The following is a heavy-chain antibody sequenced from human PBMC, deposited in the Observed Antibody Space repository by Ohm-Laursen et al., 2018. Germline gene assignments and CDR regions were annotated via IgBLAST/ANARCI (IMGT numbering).Heavy chain of an antibody. Sequence: SLRLSCAASGFTFSDHYMDWVRQAPGKGLEWVGRTRNKANSYTTEYAASVKGRFTISRDDSKNSLYLQMNSLKTEDTAVYYCAKRYQMLYILDAFDIWGQGTMVTVSS. J-gene: IGHJ3*02. D-gene: IGHD2-2*02. CDR1: GFTFSDHY. V-gene: IGHV3-72*01. CDR3: AKRYQMLYILDAFDI. CDR2: TRNKANSYTT.